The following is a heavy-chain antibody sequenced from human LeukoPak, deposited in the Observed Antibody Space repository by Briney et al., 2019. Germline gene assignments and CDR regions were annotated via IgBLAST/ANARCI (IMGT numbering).Heavy chain of an antibody. J-gene: IGHJ5*02. CDR3: ARRSLREAYNRFDP. CDR2: MSHSGSA. CDR1: GGSVTTSSYY. Sequence: PSETLSLTCTVSGGSVTTSSYYWGWIRQPPGKGLEWIGSMSHSGSAFYNPSLKSRVSISVDTSKNQFSLRVTSVTAADTALYYCARRSLREAYNRFDPWGQGTLVTISS. V-gene: IGHV4-39*01. D-gene: IGHD3-10*01.